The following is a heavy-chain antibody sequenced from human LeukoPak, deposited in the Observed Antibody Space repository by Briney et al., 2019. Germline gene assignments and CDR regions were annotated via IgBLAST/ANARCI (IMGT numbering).Heavy chain of an antibody. Sequence: GGPLRLSCAASGFTFNNYWMSWVRQAPGKGLEWVANINQDGSEKHYVDSVKGRFTISRDNAKNSLYLQMNSLRAEDTAVYYCARGTIAVAGIDYWGQGTLVTVSS. J-gene: IGHJ4*02. CDR1: GFTFNNYW. D-gene: IGHD6-19*01. CDR2: INQDGSEK. V-gene: IGHV3-7*01. CDR3: ARGTIAVAGIDY.